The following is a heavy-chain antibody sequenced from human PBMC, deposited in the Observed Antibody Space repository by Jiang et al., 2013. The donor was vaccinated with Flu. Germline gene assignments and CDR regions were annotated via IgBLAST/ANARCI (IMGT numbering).Heavy chain of an antibody. Sequence: GAEVKKPGASVKVSCKASGYTFTSYYMHWVRQAPGQGLEWMGIINPSGGSTSYAQKFQGRVTMTRDTSTSTVYMELSSLRSEDTAVYYCARDGSEDSSGPEYFQHWGQGTLVTVSS. CDR3: ARDGSEDSSGPEYFQH. CDR2: INPSGGST. D-gene: IGHD3-22*01. CDR1: GYTFTSYY. V-gene: IGHV1-46*01. J-gene: IGHJ1*01.